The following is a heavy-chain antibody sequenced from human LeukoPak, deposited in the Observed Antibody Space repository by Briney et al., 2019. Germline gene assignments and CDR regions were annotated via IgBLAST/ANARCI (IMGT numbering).Heavy chain of an antibody. CDR2: IYYSGST. V-gene: IGHV4-59*01. Sequence: PSETLSLTCTVSGGSISSYYWSWIRQPPGKGLEWIGYIYYSGSTNYNPSLKSRVTISVDTSKNQFSLKLSSVTAADTAVYYCARDRGPNCSGGSCWDYWGQGTLVTVSS. D-gene: IGHD2-15*01. CDR1: GGSISSYY. CDR3: ARDRGPNCSGGSCWDY. J-gene: IGHJ4*02.